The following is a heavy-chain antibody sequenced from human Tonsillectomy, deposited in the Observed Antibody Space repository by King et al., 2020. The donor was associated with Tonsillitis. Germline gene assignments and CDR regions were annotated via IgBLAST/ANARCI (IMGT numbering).Heavy chain of an antibody. CDR1: GLTFSSYS. V-gene: IGHV3-21*01. J-gene: IGHJ5*02. Sequence: VQLVESGGGLVKPGGSLRLACAAYGLTFSSYSMNWVRQAPGKGLEWVSSISSSSSYIYYADSVKGRFTISRDNAKNSLYLQMNSLRAEDTAVYYCARERDMVATGWFDPWGQGTLVTVSS. CDR2: ISSSSSYI. D-gene: IGHD5-12*01. CDR3: ARERDMVATGWFDP.